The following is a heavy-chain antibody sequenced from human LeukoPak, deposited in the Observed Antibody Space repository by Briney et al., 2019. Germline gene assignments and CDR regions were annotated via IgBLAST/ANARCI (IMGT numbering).Heavy chain of an antibody. CDR2: ISGSGGST. CDR3: ARNKRVMTTGTLKRRDAGWYFDL. J-gene: IGHJ2*01. D-gene: IGHD4-17*01. Sequence: PGGSLRLSCAASGFTFSSYAMSWVRQAPGKGLEWVSAISGSGGSTYYADSVKGRFTISRDNSKNTLYLQMNSLRAEDTAVYYCARNKRVMTTGTLKRRDAGWYFDLWGRGTLVSVSS. V-gene: IGHV3-23*01. CDR1: GFTFSSYA.